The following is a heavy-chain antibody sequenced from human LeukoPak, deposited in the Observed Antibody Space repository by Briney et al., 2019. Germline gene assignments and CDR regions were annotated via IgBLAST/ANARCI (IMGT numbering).Heavy chain of an antibody. J-gene: IGHJ4*02. CDR2: IYYSGST. Sequence: SQTPSLTCTVSGGSISSGDYYWSWIRQPPGKGLEWIGYIYYSGSTYYNPSLKSRVTISVDTSKNQFSLKLSSVTAADTAVYYCARQPRPRTRFDYWGQGTLVTVSS. CDR1: GGSISSGDYY. CDR3: ARQPRPRTRFDY. V-gene: IGHV4-30-4*01. D-gene: IGHD1-14*01.